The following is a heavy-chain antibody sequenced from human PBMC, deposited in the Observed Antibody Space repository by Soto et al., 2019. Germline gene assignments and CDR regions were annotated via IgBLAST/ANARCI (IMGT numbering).Heavy chain of an antibody. CDR3: ARDDRDYVWGSFRYFDC. J-gene: IGHJ4*02. CDR2: TNSDGSST. D-gene: IGHD3-16*01. V-gene: IGHV3-74*01. Sequence: GGSLRLSCAASGFTFSTYWMQWVRQAPGKGLVWVSRTNSDGSSTSYADSVKGRFTVSRDNAKNTLYLQMNSLRAEDTAVYFCARDDRDYVWGSFRYFDCWGQGTQVTVSS. CDR1: GFTFSTYW.